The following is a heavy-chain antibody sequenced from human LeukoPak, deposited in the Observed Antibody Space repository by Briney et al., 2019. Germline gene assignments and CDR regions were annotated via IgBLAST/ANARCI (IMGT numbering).Heavy chain of an antibody. CDR2: ISSSGSTT. CDR1: GLTFSDYY. J-gene: IGHJ4*02. CDR3: ARVPRSGGSIDY. D-gene: IGHD6-19*01. V-gene: IGHV3-11*01. Sequence: GGSLRLSCAASGLTFSDYYMTWIRQAPGKGLEWVSYISSSGSTTHYADSVKGRFTISRDNAKNSLYVQMSNLRAEDTAVYYCARVPRSGGSIDYWGQGTLVTVSP.